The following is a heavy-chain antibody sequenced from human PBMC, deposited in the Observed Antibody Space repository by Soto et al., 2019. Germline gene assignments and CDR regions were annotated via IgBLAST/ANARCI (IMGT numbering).Heavy chain of an antibody. Sequence: QITLRESGPTLVKPTQTLTLTCSFSGFSLSTSGVGVGWIRQPPGKALEWLALIFWDDDKRQNPALKTRFTITKDTSNNQVVPIMTNMGPVDTATYCYAHYEMQIQGFDIWGQGTMVTVSS. J-gene: IGHJ3*02. CDR3: AHYEMQIQGFDI. D-gene: IGHD3-3*01. V-gene: IGHV2-5*02. CDR2: IFWDDDK. CDR1: GFSLSTSGVG.